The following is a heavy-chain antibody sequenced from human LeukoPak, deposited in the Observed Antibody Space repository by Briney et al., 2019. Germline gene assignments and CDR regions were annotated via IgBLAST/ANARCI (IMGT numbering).Heavy chain of an antibody. V-gene: IGHV1-69*13. Sequence: GASVKVSFTASGGTFSIYAISWVRQAPGQGLEWMGGIIPIFGTANYAQKFQGRVTITADESTSTAYMELSSLRSEDTAVYYCARGRYYYGSGSYHKSPSFDYWGQGTLVTVSS. CDR1: GGTFSIYA. J-gene: IGHJ4*02. D-gene: IGHD3-10*01. CDR3: ARGRYYYGSGSYHKSPSFDY. CDR2: IIPIFGTA.